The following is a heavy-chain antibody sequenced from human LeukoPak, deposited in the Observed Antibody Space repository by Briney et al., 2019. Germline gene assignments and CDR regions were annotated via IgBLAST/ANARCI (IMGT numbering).Heavy chain of an antibody. Sequence: RSLRLSCAASGFTFSSYGMHWVRQAPGKGLEWVAVIWYDGSNKYYADSVKGRFTISRDNSKNTLYLQMNSLRAEDTAVYYCAKEGTDYGDYPYFFDYWGQGTLVTVSS. V-gene: IGHV3-33*06. J-gene: IGHJ4*02. CDR1: GFTFSSYG. D-gene: IGHD4-17*01. CDR3: AKEGTDYGDYPYFFDY. CDR2: IWYDGSNK.